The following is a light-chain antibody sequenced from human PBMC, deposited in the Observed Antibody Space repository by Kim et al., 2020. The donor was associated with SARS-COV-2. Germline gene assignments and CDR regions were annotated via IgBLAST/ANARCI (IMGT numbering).Light chain of an antibody. CDR3: QQRSNSST. CDR1: QSVSSY. CDR2: DAS. V-gene: IGKV3-11*01. Sequence: EIVLTQSPATLSLCPGERATLSCRASQSVSSYLAWYQQKPGQAPRLLIYDASNRATGIPARFSGSGSGTDFTLTISSLEPEDFAVYYCQQRSNSSTFGQGTKLEI. J-gene: IGKJ2*01.